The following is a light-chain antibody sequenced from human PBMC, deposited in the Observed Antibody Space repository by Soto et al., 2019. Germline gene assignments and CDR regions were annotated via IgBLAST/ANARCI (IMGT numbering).Light chain of an antibody. V-gene: IGLV2-14*01. J-gene: IGLJ2*01. CDR1: SSDVGSYNY. Sequence: QSALTQPASVSGSPGQSITISCTGTSSDVGSYNYVSWYQQHPGKAPKLMIYEDRNRPSGVSDRFSGSKSGKTASLTIFGLQAEDEADYYCSSYTTSTTQVFGGGTKLTVL. CDR2: EDR. CDR3: SSYTTSTTQV.